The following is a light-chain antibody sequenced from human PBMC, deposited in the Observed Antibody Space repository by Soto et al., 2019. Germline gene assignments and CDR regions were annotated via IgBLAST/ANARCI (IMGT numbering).Light chain of an antibody. J-gene: IGKJ5*01. CDR2: GAS. V-gene: IGKV3D-15*01. CDR3: QQYKNWPL. CDR1: QSVTGN. Sequence: EIVLTQSPGTLSLSPGERATLSCGASQSVTGNYLAWYQQKPGQPPRLLIFGASTRATGIPDRFSGSGFGTEFTLTISSLQSEDFAVYYCQQYKNWPLFGQGTRLEI.